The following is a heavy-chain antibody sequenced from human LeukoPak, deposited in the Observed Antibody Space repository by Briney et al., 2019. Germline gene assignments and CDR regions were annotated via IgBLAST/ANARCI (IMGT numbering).Heavy chain of an antibody. Sequence: SETLSLTCTVSGGSISSGDYFWSWIRQAPGKGLEWIGYMYYSGSTYSNPSLKSRVTISVDTSKNQFSLKLSSVTAADTAVYYXXREXDXMXVXXXKGXXXFDI. D-gene: IGHD3-22*01. CDR2: MYYSGST. J-gene: IGHJ3*02. CDR1: GGSISSGDYF. V-gene: IGHV4-30-4*08. CDR3: XREXDXMXVXXXKGXXXFDI.